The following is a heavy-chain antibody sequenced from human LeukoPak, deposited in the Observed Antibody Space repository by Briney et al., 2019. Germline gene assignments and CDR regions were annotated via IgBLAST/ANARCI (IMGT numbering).Heavy chain of an antibody. CDR3: ASSGLLWFGELSYFDY. CDR2: INSDGSST. V-gene: IGHV3-74*01. CDR1: GFTFSSYW. D-gene: IGHD3-10*01. J-gene: IGHJ4*02. Sequence: PGGSLRLSCAASGFTFSSYWMHWVRHAPGEGLGWVSRINSDGSSTSYADSVKGRFTISRDNAKNTLYLQMNSLRAEDTAVYYCASSGLLWFGELSYFDYWGQGTLVTVSS.